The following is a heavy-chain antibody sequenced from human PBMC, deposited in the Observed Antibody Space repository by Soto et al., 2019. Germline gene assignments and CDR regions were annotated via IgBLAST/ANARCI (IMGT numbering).Heavy chain of an antibody. CDR3: ARHRFNYYDDTVYYYFDY. J-gene: IGHJ4*02. CDR1: CYGFISYG. Sequence: SAQVSCKASCYGFISYGISWVRQAPGQGPEWMGWISGHNGNTNHPQSLQGRVTMTTDTSRNTAYMELRSLRSDDTAVYYCARHRFNYYDDTVYYYFDYWGQGTLVTVSS. V-gene: IGHV1-18*04. CDR2: ISGHNGNT. D-gene: IGHD3-22*01.